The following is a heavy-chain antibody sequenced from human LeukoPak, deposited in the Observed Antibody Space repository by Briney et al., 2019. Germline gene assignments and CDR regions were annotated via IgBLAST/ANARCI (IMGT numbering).Heavy chain of an antibody. J-gene: IGHJ3*02. CDR2: FDPEDGET. Sequence: ASVKVSCKVSGYTLTELSMHWVRQDPGKGLEWMGGFDPEDGETIYAQKFQGRVTMTEDTSTDTAYMELSSLRSEDTAVYYCATSTPPDSDCSSTSCSRSNAFDIWGQGTMVTVSS. V-gene: IGHV1-24*01. CDR1: GYTLTELS. CDR3: ATSTPPDSDCSSTSCSRSNAFDI. D-gene: IGHD2-2*01.